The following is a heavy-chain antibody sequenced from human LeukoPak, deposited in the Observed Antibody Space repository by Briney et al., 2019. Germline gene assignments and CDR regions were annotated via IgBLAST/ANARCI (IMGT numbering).Heavy chain of an antibody. Sequence: GSSVKVSCKASGGTFSSYAISWVRQAPGRGLEWMGGIIPIFGTANYAQKFQGRVTITADESTSTAYMELSSLRSEDTAVYYCRLLWFGESKYYYMDVWGKGTTVTVSS. CDR3: RLLWFGESKYYYMDV. V-gene: IGHV1-69*01. CDR2: IIPIFGTA. CDR1: GGTFSSYA. D-gene: IGHD3-10*01. J-gene: IGHJ6*03.